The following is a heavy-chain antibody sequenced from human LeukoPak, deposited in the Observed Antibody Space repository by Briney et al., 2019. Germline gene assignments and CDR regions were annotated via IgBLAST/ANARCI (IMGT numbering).Heavy chain of an antibody. Sequence: PSETLSLTCTVSGGSISSYYWSWIRQPPGKGLEWIGIIYYSGSTKNNPSLKSRVTISVDTSKNQFSLKLSSVTAADTAVYYCARDRMRYNWNWGYFDYWGQGTLVTVSS. J-gene: IGHJ4*02. CDR1: GGSISSYY. V-gene: IGHV4-59*01. CDR2: IYYSGST. D-gene: IGHD1-7*01. CDR3: ARDRMRYNWNWGYFDY.